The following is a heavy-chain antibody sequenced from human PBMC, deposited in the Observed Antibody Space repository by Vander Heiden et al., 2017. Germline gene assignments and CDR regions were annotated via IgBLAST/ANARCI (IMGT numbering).Heavy chain of an antibody. D-gene: IGHD2-21*02. J-gene: IGHJ4*02. V-gene: IGHV3-21*01. Sequence: EVQLVESGGGLVKPGGSLRLSCAASGFTFSTYIMNWVRQAPGKGLEWVSSISSSSSYIYYADSVKGRFTISRDNAQNSLSLQMNSLRAEDTAVYYGARGDRFFDYWGQGTLVTVSS. CDR3: ARGDRFFDY. CDR1: GFTFSTYI. CDR2: ISSSSSYI.